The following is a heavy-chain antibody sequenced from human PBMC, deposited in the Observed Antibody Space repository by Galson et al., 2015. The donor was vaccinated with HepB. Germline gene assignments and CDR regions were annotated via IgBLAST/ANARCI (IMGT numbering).Heavy chain of an antibody. V-gene: IGHV3-74*03. CDR3: ARRPYCSSGGCYLPYFDH. CDR1: GFTFSSYW. Sequence: SLRLSCAASGFTFSSYWMHWVRQAPGKGLVWVSRIENDGSSTKYADSVKGRFTISGDNAKNTLYLQMNSLRAEDTAVYYCARRPYCSSGGCYLPYFDHWGHGTRVTVSS. D-gene: IGHD2-15*01. CDR2: IENDGSST. J-gene: IGHJ4*01.